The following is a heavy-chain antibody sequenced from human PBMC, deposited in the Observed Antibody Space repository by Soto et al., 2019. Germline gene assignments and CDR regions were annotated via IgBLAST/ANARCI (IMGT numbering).Heavy chain of an antibody. CDR2: IWNDGTNK. CDR1: GFTFSNYG. CDR3: AKDMAAAAHQGDAFDI. Sequence: QVQLVESGGGVVQPGRSLRLSCAASGFTFSNYGMHWVRQAPGKRVEWVAVIWNDGTNKYYVDSVRGRFTISRDDSKNTLYLEMNSLRAEDTGVYYCAKDMAAAAHQGDAFDIWGLGTMVSVSA. J-gene: IGHJ3*02. V-gene: IGHV3-33*03. D-gene: IGHD6-13*01.